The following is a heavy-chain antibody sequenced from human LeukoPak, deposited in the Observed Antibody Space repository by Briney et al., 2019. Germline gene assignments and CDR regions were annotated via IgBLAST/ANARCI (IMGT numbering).Heavy chain of an antibody. D-gene: IGHD3-10*01. Sequence: SETLSLTCAVSGGSISSGGYYWSWIRQHPGTGLEWIGYIYYSGSTYYNPSLKSRVTISVDTSKNQFSLKLSSVTAADTAVYYCARDYYGSSAGSYFPAYYYYGMDVWGQGTTVTVSS. J-gene: IGHJ6*02. V-gene: IGHV4-31*11. CDR2: IYYSGST. CDR1: GGSISSGGYY. CDR3: ARDYYGSSAGSYFPAYYYYGMDV.